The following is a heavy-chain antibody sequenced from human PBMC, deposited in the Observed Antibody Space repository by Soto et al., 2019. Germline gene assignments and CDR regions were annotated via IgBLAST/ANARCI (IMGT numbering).Heavy chain of an antibody. CDR3: ARGGWSVDY. V-gene: IGHV5-51*01. J-gene: IGHJ4*02. Sequence: PGESLKISCQGSGYSFSSYWIAWVRQMPGKGLEWMGIIYPGDSDTRYSPSLKSRVTIPIDTSRNQFSLDLRSVTAADTAVYYCARGGWSVDYWGQGTLVTVSS. CDR2: IYPGDSDT. D-gene: IGHD6-19*01. CDR1: GYSFSSYW.